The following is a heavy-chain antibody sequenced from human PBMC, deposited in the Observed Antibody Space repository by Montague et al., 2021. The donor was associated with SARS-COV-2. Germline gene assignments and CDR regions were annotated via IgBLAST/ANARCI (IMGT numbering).Heavy chain of an antibody. Sequence: ETQSLTCTVSGDSVKTNLYDWGWIRQPPGKGLEWIGNIYYTGTTYYNPSLKSRVTMSVDTSKNQFSLKLTSVTAADTAVYYCANADRCSSGSCYSPFDSWGQGSLVTVSS. CDR1: GDSVKTNLYD. CDR2: IYYTGTT. CDR3: ANADRCSSGSCYSPFDS. D-gene: IGHD2-15*01. J-gene: IGHJ4*02. V-gene: IGHV4-39*01.